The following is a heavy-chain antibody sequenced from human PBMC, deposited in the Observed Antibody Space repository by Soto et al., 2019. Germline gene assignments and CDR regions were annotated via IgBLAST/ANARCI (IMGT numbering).Heavy chain of an antibody. CDR3: AHRDVLLWFGELIGWFDP. J-gene: IGHJ5*02. CDR1: GFSPSTSGVG. CDR2: IYWDDDK. V-gene: IGHV2-5*02. Sequence: GSGPTLVNPTQTLTLTCTFSGFSPSTSGVGVGWIRQPPGKALEWLALIYWDDDKRYSPSLKSRLTITKDTSKNQVVLTMTNMDPVDTATYYCAHRDVLLWFGELIGWFDPWGQGTLVTVSS. D-gene: IGHD3-10*01.